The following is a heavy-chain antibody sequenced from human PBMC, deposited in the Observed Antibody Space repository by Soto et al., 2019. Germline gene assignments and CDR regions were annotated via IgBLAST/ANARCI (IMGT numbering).Heavy chain of an antibody. D-gene: IGHD3-16*01. CDR2: IYYSGNT. V-gene: IGHV4-31*03. CDR1: GGSISSGDYF. J-gene: IGHJ2*01. CDR3: ATVLRARSWYFDL. Sequence: QVQLQESGPGLVKPSQTLSLTCTVSGGSISSGDYFWSWIRQHPGEGLEWIGYIYYSGNTYYNPYLKSRLSISVDTSKDQFSLKVSSVTAAGTAVYYCATVLRARSWYFDLWGRGTLVTVSS.